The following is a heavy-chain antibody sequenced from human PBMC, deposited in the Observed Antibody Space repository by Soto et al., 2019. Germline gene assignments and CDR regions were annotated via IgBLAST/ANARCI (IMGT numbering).Heavy chain of an antibody. V-gene: IGHV3-30*18. D-gene: IGHD6-19*01. CDR2: VAYDGSYQ. CDR3: AKDHVNSGPSPDWFDP. Sequence: QVQLVESGGGVVQPGRSVRLSCAASGFSISSYGMHWVRQTPGKGLQWVAVVAYDGSYQHYADSVKGRFTISRDISKNTLFLEMDSLKPEDTAVYYCAKDHVNSGPSPDWFDPWSQGTLVTVSS. CDR1: GFSISSYG. J-gene: IGHJ5*02.